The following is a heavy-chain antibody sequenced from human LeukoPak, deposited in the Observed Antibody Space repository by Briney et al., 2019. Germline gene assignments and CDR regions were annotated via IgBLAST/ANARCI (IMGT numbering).Heavy chain of an antibody. J-gene: IGHJ4*02. CDR1: GFTFSSYA. CDR2: ISGSGGST. CDR3: AEPEGGYYDIRPD. V-gene: IGHV3-23*01. Sequence: PGGSLRLSCAASGFTFSSYAMSWVPQAPGKGLEWVSAISGSGGSTYYADSVKGRFTISRDNSKNTLYLQMNSLRAEDTAVYYCAEPEGGYYDIRPDWGQGTLVTVSS. D-gene: IGHD3-22*01.